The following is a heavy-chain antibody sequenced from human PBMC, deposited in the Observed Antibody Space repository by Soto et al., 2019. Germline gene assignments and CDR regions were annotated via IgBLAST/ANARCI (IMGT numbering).Heavy chain of an antibody. CDR1: GGTFSSYA. D-gene: IGHD3-9*01. CDR3: ARENDILTGYAFDI. CDR2: IIPIFGTA. Sequence: RASVKVSCKASGGTFSSYAISWVRQAPGQGLEWMGGIIPIFGTANYAQKFQGRVTITADESTSTAYMELSSLRSEDTAVYYCARENDILTGYAFDIWGQGTMVTVSS. V-gene: IGHV1-69*13. J-gene: IGHJ3*02.